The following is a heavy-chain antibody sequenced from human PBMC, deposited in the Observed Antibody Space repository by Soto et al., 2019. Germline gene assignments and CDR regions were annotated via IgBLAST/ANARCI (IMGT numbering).Heavy chain of an antibody. V-gene: IGHV3-74*01. CDR2: IDSDGSTT. CDR1: GFTFSVYW. CDR3: SRPGYMNYGPGVDV. J-gene: IGHJ6*02. Sequence: EVQLVESGGGLVQPGGSLRLSCAASGFTFSVYWMHWVRQAPGKGLVWVSRIDSDGSTTSYADSVKGRFTISRDNAKSTLYLQMNRLRAEDTAVYYCSRPGYMNYGPGVDVWGQGTTVTVSS. D-gene: IGHD3-10*01.